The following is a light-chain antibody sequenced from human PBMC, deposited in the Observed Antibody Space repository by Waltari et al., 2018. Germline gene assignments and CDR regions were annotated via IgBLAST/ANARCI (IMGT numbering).Light chain of an antibody. CDR1: QSVASIY. Sequence: SLLTQAPGPLSYSPVERDTLCCMDSQSVASIYLAWYQQKPGQAPTLLLYGASSRATGVPDRFSGSGSGTDFTLTISRLEAEDVAVYYCQQYCRPQTFGQGTKLEIK. CDR3: QQYCRPQT. V-gene: IGKV3-20*01. J-gene: IGKJ2*01. CDR2: GAS.